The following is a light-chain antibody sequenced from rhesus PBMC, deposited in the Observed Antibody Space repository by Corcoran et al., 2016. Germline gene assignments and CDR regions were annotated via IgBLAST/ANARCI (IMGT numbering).Light chain of an antibody. CDR1: QGISSW. Sequence: DIQMTQSPSSLSASVGDTVTITCRASQGISSWLAWYQQKPGKAPTLLIYKASTLQSGVPSRFSGSGSGTDFTLTISSLQSEDSATYHCQQYSTIPWTFGQGTKVEIK. CDR2: KAS. J-gene: IGKJ1*01. V-gene: IGKV1-22*01. CDR3: QQYSTIPWT.